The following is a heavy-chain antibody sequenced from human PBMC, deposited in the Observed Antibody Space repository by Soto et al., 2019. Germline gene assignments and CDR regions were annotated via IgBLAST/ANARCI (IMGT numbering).Heavy chain of an antibody. CDR2: ISPYNGNT. CDR1: GFTFRSNG. J-gene: IGHJ4*02. Sequence: QVQMEQSGAEVKKPGASVKVSCKTSGFTFRSNGIVWVRQAPGQRLEWMGWISPYNGNTRYAQKVQGRVTLTTDVSTTTAYMELRGLRSDDTAVYYCARGKYFYDNSGWWIFDYWGQGTLVTVSS. D-gene: IGHD3-22*01. CDR3: ARGKYFYDNSGWWIFDY. V-gene: IGHV1-18*04.